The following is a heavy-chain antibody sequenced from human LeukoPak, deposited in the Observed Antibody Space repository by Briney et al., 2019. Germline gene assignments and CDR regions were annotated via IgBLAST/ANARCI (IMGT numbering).Heavy chain of an antibody. D-gene: IGHD3-9*01. Sequence: ASVKVSCKASGYTFTGYYMHWVRQAPGQGLEWMGRINPNSGGTNYAQKFQGRVTMTRDTSISTAYMEPSRLRSDDTAVYYCARGLYYDTLTGYYKVLGTNYYFDYWGQGTLVTVSS. V-gene: IGHV1-2*06. CDR3: ARGLYYDTLTGYYKVLGTNYYFDY. J-gene: IGHJ4*02. CDR2: INPNSGGT. CDR1: GYTFTGYY.